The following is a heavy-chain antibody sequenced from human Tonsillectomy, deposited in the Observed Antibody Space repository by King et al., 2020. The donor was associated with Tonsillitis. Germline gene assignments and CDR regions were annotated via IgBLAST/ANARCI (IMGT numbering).Heavy chain of an antibody. V-gene: IGHV3-30*02. J-gene: IGHJ4*02. CDR3: ATDCSGGCCYLGY. CDR2: IRYDGSNK. CDR1: GFTFSSYG. Sequence: QLVQSGGGVVQPGGSLRLSCAASGFTFSSYGMHWVRQAPGKGLEWVAFIRYDGSNKYYADSVKGRFTISRDNSKNTLYLQMNSLRAEDTAVYYCATDCSGGCCYLGYWGQGTLVTVSS. D-gene: IGHD2-15*01.